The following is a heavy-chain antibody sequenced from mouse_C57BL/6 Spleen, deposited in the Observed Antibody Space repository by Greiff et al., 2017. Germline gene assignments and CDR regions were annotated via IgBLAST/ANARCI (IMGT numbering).Heavy chain of an antibody. Sequence: EVQLQQSGPELVKPGASVKISCKASGYTFTDYYMNWVKQSHGKSLEWIGDINPNNGGTSYNQKFKGKATLTVDKSSSTAYMELRSLTSEDSAVYYCARKPRPYVREAMDYWGQGTSVTVSS. D-gene: IGHD3-3*01. J-gene: IGHJ4*01. CDR1: GYTFTDYY. V-gene: IGHV1-26*01. CDR2: INPNNGGT. CDR3: ARKPRPYVREAMDY.